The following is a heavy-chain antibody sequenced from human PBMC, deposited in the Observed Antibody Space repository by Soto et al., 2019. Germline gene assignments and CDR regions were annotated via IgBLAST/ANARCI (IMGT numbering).Heavy chain of an antibody. V-gene: IGHV3-48*03. D-gene: IGHD1-1*01. CDR3: VRDHSGLKDFDY. Sequence: GGSLRLSCAASGFALSSFDMDWVRQAPGKGLEWVSYNNMDGGSTHYAESVKGRFTISRDNGRNSLSLQMDSLRVEEKAVYYCVRDHSGLKDFDYWGQGTLVTVSS. J-gene: IGHJ4*02. CDR1: GFALSSFD. CDR2: NNMDGGST.